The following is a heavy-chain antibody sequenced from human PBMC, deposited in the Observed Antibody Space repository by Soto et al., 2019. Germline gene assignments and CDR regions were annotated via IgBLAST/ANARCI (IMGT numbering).Heavy chain of an antibody. CDR2: IIPIFGTA. D-gene: IGHD2-21*02. CDR1: GGTFSSYA. CDR3: ARGIVVVTASPRWDYFDY. J-gene: IGHJ4*02. V-gene: IGHV1-69*12. Sequence: QVQLVQSGAEVKKPGSSVKVSCKASGGTFSSYAISWVRQAPGQGLEWMGGIIPIFGTANYAQKFQGRVTITADESTSTAYMELSSLRSEDTAVYYCARGIVVVTASPRWDYFDYWGQGTLVTVSS.